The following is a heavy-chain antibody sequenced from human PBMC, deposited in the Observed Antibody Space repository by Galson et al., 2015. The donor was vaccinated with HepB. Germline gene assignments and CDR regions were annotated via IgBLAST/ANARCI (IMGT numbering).Heavy chain of an antibody. CDR1: GFTFSSYA. CDR2: ISYDGSNK. D-gene: IGHD2-21*02. CDR3: ARDRDGVTGSGMDV. Sequence: SLRLSCAASGFTFSSYAMHWVRQAPGKGLEWVAVISYDGSNKYYADSVKGRFTISRDNSKNTRYLQMNSLRAEDTAVYYCARDRDGVTGSGMDVGGQGTTVTVSS. V-gene: IGHV3-30-3*01. J-gene: IGHJ6*02.